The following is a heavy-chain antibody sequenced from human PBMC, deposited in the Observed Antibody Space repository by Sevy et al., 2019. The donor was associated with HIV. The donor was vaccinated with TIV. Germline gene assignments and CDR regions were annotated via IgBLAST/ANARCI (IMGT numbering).Heavy chain of an antibody. CDR3: ATADFWSGYLPGY. V-gene: IGHV1-2*02. D-gene: IGHD3-3*01. CDR2: LNPNSGDT. CDR1: GYTFTGYY. Sequence: ASVKVSCKASGYTFTGYYLHWVRQAPGQGLEYVGWLNPNSGDTKYTQKFQGRVTMTRDTSISTAYMELTGLTSDDTAVFYCATADFWSGYLPGYWDQGTLVTVSS. J-gene: IGHJ4*02.